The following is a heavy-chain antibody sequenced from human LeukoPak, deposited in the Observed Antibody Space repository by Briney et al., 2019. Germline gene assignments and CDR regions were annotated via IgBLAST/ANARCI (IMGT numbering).Heavy chain of an antibody. D-gene: IGHD1-1*01. Sequence: PSETLSLTCAVYGGSSSGYYWSWIRQPPGKGLEWIGEINHSGSTNYNPSLKSRVTISVDTSKNQFSLKLSSVTAADTAVYYCASRYNWNDGGYWGQGTLVTVSS. V-gene: IGHV4-34*01. CDR2: INHSGST. CDR1: GGSSSGYY. J-gene: IGHJ4*02. CDR3: ASRYNWNDGGY.